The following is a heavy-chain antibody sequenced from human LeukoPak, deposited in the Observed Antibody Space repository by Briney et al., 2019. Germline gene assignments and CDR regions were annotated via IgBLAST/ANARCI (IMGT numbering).Heavy chain of an antibody. Sequence: PGGSLRLSCVASGFTFGDFAMYWVRQVPGKGLEWVSGISWNSGRIGYADSVKGRFAISRDNAKNSLYLQMNSLRTEDTAFYYCAKDTLSYGSYWYYFDHWGHGTLVTVSS. CDR1: GFTFGDFA. CDR2: ISWNSGRI. J-gene: IGHJ4*01. D-gene: IGHD5-18*01. CDR3: AKDTLSYGSYWYYFDH. V-gene: IGHV3-9*01.